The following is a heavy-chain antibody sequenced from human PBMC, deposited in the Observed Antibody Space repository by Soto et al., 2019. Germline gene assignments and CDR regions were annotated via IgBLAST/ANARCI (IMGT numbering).Heavy chain of an antibody. V-gene: IGHV1-69*13. D-gene: IGHD4-17*01. CDR2: IIPIFGTA. Sequence: SVKVSCKASGGTFSSYAISWVRQAPGQGLEWMGGIIPIFGTANYAQKFQGRVTITADESTSTAYMELSSLRSEDTAVYYCARTPAGYGDYDGSYYYYGMDVWGQGTTGTVSS. CDR1: GGTFSSYA. J-gene: IGHJ6*02. CDR3: ARTPAGYGDYDGSYYYYGMDV.